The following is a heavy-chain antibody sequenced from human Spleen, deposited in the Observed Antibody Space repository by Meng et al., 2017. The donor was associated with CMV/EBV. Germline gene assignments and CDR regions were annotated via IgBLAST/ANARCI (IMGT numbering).Heavy chain of an antibody. CDR3: ARDPLANGRIAAAGYNY. D-gene: IGHD6-13*01. V-gene: IGHV4-4*07. CDR2: IYTSGST. Sequence: QGSLRESGPRLLKPSETCALHGPVSGGSIRSYYWSWIRQPAGKGLEWIGRIYTSGSTNYNPSLKSRVTMSGDTSKNQFSLKLSSVTAADTAVYYCARDPLANGRIAAAGYNYWGQGTLVTVSS. CDR1: GGSIRSYY. J-gene: IGHJ4*02.